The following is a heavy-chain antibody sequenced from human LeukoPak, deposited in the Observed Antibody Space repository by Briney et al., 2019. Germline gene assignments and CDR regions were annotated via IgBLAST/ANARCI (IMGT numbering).Heavy chain of an antibody. Sequence: GGSLRLSCETSGFTFRTYGMHWVRQAPGKGLEWVAVIWADGKNHFYADSVRGRFTISRDNSKNTLDLQMNNLGVEDTAVYFCAKGEWELPTFFDHWGQRTLVTVSS. V-gene: IGHV3-33*06. J-gene: IGHJ4*02. CDR3: AKGEWELPTFFDH. CDR2: IWADGKNH. D-gene: IGHD1-26*01. CDR1: GFTFRTYG.